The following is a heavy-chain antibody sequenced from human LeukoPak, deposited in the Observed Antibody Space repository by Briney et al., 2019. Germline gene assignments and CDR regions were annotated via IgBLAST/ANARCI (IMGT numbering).Heavy chain of an antibody. CDR3: VSGRGY. CDR2: IKEDGSVE. J-gene: IGHJ4*02. D-gene: IGHD2-15*01. CDR1: GFTFSSSW. Sequence: GESLRLSCAASGFTFSSSWMNWVRQAPVKGPEWVANIKEDGSVEQYVDSVKGRFIISRDNAKNSLFLQMNSLRTEDTGVYYCVSGRGYWGQGTLVTVSS. V-gene: IGHV3-7*01.